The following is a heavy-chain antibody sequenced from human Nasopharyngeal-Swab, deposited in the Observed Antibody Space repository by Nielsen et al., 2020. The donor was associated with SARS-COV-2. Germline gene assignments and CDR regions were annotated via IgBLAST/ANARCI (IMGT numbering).Heavy chain of an antibody. CDR2: IIPIFGTA. D-gene: IGHD2-15*01. Sequence: WVRQAPGQGLEWMGGIIPIFGTANYAQKFQGRVTITAYESTSTAYMDLSSLGSEDTAVYYCANTGPGVVVAAPAFDYWGQGTLVTVSS. V-gene: IGHV1-69*01. CDR3: ANTGPGVVVAAPAFDY. J-gene: IGHJ4*02.